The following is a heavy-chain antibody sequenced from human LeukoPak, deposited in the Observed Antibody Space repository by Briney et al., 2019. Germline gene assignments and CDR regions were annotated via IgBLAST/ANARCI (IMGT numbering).Heavy chain of an antibody. J-gene: IGHJ4*02. Sequence: GGSLRLSCAASGFTFSSYAMSWVRQTPGKGLEWVASISGSSSHIYYADSVRGRFTISRDNTKNSVYLQMDSLRAEDTAVYYCAKLKLQWVAFFGLDNWGQGTLVSVSS. CDR3: AKLKLQWVAFFGLDN. CDR1: GFTFSSYA. V-gene: IGHV3-21*01. CDR2: ISGSSSHI. D-gene: IGHD3/OR15-3a*01.